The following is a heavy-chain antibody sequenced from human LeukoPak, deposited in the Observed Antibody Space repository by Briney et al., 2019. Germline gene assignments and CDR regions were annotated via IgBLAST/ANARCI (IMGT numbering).Heavy chain of an antibody. CDR3: ARSSSGWYYY. V-gene: IGHV3-30-3*01. J-gene: IGHJ4*02. CDR2: ISYDGSNK. Sequence: PGGSLRLSCAASGFTFSSYAMHWVRQAPGKGLEWVAVISYDGSNKDYADSVKGRFTISRDNSKNTLYLQMNSLRAEDTAVYYCARSSSGWYYYWGQGIMVTVSS. CDR1: GFTFSSYA. D-gene: IGHD6-19*01.